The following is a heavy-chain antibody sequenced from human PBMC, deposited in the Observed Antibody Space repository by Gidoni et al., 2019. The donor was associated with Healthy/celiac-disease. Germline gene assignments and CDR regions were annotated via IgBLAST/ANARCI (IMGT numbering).Heavy chain of an antibody. V-gene: IGHV4-61*01. CDR3: ATVGLYCSGGSCYTSQADYYGMDV. CDR1: GGSVRRGSYA. D-gene: IGHD2-15*01. J-gene: IGHJ6*02. CDR2: IYYSGST. Sequence: QVQLQASGPGLVKPSETLSLTCTVSGGSVRRGSYARSWIRQPPGKGLEWIGYIYYSGSTNYNPSLKSRVTISVDTSKNQFSLKLSSVTAADTAVYYCATVGLYCSGGSCYTSQADYYGMDVWGQGTTVTVSS.